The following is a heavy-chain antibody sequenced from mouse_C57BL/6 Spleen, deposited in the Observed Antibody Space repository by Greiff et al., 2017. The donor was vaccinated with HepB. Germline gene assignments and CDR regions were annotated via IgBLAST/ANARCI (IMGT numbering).Heavy chain of an antibody. Sequence: VQLQQSGPELVKPGASVKISCKASGYAFSSSWMNWVKQRPGKGLEWNGRIYPGDGDTNYNGKFKGKATLTADKSSSTAYMQLSSLTSEDSAVYLWARSGGLRSYFDYWGQGTTLTVAS. D-gene: IGHD1-1*01. V-gene: IGHV1-82*01. J-gene: IGHJ2*01. CDR2: IYPGDGDT. CDR3: ARSGGLRSYFDY. CDR1: GYAFSSSW.